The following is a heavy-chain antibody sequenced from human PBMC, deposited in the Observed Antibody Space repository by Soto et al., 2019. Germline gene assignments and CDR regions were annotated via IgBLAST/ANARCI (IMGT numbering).Heavy chain of an antibody. CDR3: ARAAVGATLDY. CDR1: GESFNDYY. Sequence: SETLSLTCAVYGESFNDYYWSWIRQPQGKGLEWIGEINHSGSTNYNPSLKSRVTISVDTSKNQFSLKLTSVTAADTAVYYCARAAVGATLDYWGQGTLVTVSS. J-gene: IGHJ4*02. V-gene: IGHV4-34*01. CDR2: INHSGST. D-gene: IGHD2-15*01.